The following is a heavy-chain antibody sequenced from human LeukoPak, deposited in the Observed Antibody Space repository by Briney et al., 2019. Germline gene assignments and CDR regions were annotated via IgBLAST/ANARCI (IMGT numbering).Heavy chain of an antibody. D-gene: IGHD6-13*01. CDR3: ARVEVAAAGPFDC. J-gene: IGHJ4*02. CDR2: IRYDGSNK. CDR1: GFTFSSYG. Sequence: GGSLRLSCAASGFTFSSYGMHWVRQAPGKGLEWVAFIRYDGSNKYYADSVKGRFTISRDNSKNTLYLQMNSLRAEDTAVYYCARVEVAAAGPFDCWGQGTLVTVSS. V-gene: IGHV3-30*02.